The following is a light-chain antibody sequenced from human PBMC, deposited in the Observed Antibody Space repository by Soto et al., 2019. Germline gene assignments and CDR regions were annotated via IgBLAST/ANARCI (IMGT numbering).Light chain of an antibody. CDR2: INSDGSH. CDR1: SGHSNYA. J-gene: IGLJ3*02. V-gene: IGLV4-69*01. Sequence: QLVLTQSPSASASLGASVNLTCTLDSGHSNYAIAWHQQQPGKGPRYLMKINSDGSHNKGDGIPDRFSSSSSGAERYLTISSLQSEDEADYYCQTWGTGVQGFGGGTKLTVL. CDR3: QTWGTGVQG.